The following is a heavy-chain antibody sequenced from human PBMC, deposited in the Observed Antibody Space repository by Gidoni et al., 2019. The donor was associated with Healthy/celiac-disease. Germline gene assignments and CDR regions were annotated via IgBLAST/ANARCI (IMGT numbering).Heavy chain of an antibody. D-gene: IGHD3-22*01. Sequence: QVQLVESGGGVVQPGGSLRLSCAASGFPFSIYGRNWVRQAPGKGLGWVAVIWYDGSNKYYADAVKGRFTISRDNSKNTLYLQMNSLRAEDTAVYYCARGRYYYDSSGGWYFDLWGRGTLVTVSS. CDR3: ARGRYYYDSSGGWYFDL. J-gene: IGHJ2*01. CDR1: GFPFSIYG. CDR2: IWYDGSNK. V-gene: IGHV3-33*01.